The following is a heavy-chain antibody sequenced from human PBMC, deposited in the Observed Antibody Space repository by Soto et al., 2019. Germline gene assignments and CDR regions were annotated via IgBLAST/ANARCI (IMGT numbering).Heavy chain of an antibody. J-gene: IGHJ4*02. CDR3: AKDLGIAARTIPYYFDY. V-gene: IGHV3-30*18. CDR1: GFTFSSYG. D-gene: IGHD6-6*01. Sequence: QVQLVESGGGVVQPGRSLRLSCAASGFTFSSYGMHWVRQAPGKGLEWVAVISYDGSNKYYADSVKGRFTISRDNSKNTLYLQMNSLRSKDTAVYYCAKDLGIAARTIPYYFDYWGQGTLVTVSS. CDR2: ISYDGSNK.